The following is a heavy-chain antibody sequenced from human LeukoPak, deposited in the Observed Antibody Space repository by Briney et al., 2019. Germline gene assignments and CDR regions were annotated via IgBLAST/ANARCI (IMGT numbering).Heavy chain of an antibody. Sequence: GRSLRLSCTTSGFTFSDYAMSWVRQTPGKGLEWVGFIRSKAYGGTTEYAASVKGRFTISRDDSKSIAYLQMNSLKTEDTAFYYCTNGLTMKPFDYWGQGTLVTVSS. CDR2: IRSKAYGGTT. V-gene: IGHV3-49*04. D-gene: IGHD3-3*01. CDR1: GFTFSDYA. CDR3: TNGLTMKPFDY. J-gene: IGHJ4*02.